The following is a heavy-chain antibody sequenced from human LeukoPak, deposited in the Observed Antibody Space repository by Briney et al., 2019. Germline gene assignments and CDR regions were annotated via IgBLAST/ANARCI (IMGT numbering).Heavy chain of an antibody. V-gene: IGHV3-30-3*01. D-gene: IGHD3-22*01. Sequence: SGGSLRLSCAASGFTFSSYAMHWVRQAPGKGLEWVAVISYDGSNKYYADPVKGRFTISRDNSKNTLYLQMNSLRAEDTAVYYCARGDYYDSSGYSDYWGQGTLVTVSS. J-gene: IGHJ4*02. CDR1: GFTFSSYA. CDR2: ISYDGSNK. CDR3: ARGDYYDSSGYSDY.